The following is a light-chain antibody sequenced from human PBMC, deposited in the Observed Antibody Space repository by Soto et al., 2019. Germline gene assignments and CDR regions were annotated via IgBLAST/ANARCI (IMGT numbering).Light chain of an antibody. J-gene: IGLJ7*01. Sequence: QSVLTQPPSASGTPGQKVTISCSGSSSNIGSNYVYWYQQLPGTAPKLLIYRNDQRPSGVPDRFSGSKSGTSASLAISGLWYEDEADYYCGSWDGSLDGAVFGGGTQLTVL. CDR1: SSNIGSNY. V-gene: IGLV1-47*03. CDR3: GSWDGSLDGAV. CDR2: RND.